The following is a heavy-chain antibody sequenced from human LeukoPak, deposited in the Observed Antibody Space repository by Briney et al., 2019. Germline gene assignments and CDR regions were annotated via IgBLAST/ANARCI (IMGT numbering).Heavy chain of an antibody. CDR1: GGSFSGYY. J-gene: IGHJ5*02. V-gene: IGHV4-34*01. Sequence: SETLSLTCAVYGGSFSGYYWSWIRQPPGKGLEWIGEINHSGSTNYNPSLKSRVTISVDTSKNQFSLKLSSVTAADTAVYYYARARAAAGRGNWFDPWGQGTLVTVSS. CDR2: INHSGST. CDR3: ARARAAAGRGNWFDP. D-gene: IGHD6-13*01.